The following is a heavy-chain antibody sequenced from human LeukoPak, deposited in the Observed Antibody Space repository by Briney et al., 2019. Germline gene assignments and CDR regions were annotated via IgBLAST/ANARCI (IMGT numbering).Heavy chain of an antibody. V-gene: IGHV3-30*02. D-gene: IGHD3-22*01. CDR3: ARSGYYYDWFDP. Sequence: GGSLRLSCAASGFIFSSYGMHWVRQAPGKGLEWVAFIRYDGIKKYYADSVKGRFTISRDNSKNTLYLQMNSLRAEDTAVYYCARSGYYYDWFDPWGQGTLVTVSS. CDR2: IRYDGIKK. CDR1: GFIFSSYG. J-gene: IGHJ5*02.